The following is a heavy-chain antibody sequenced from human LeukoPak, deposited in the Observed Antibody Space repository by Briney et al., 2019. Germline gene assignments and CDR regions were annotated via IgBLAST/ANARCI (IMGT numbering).Heavy chain of an antibody. D-gene: IGHD2-2*01. CDR1: GFTFSSYG. Sequence: PGGSLRLSCAASGFTFSSYGMHWVRQAPGKGLEWVAVISYDGSNKYYADSVKGRFTISRDNSNSTLYLQMNSLRAEDTAVYYCARDKSTSCYYFDYWGQGTLVTVSS. V-gene: IGHV3-30*03. J-gene: IGHJ4*02. CDR2: ISYDGSNK. CDR3: ARDKSTSCYYFDY.